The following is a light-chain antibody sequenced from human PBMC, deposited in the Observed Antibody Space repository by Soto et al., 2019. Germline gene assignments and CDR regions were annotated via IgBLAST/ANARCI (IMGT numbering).Light chain of an antibody. CDR3: SSYTSSSTL. Sequence: QSALTQPASASGSPGQSITISCTGTSSDVGGYNYVSRYQQHPGKAPKLMIYEVSNRPSGVSSRFSGSKSGNTASLTISGLQAEDEADYYCSSYTSSSTLFGTGTKVTVL. CDR1: SSDVGGYNY. CDR2: EVS. J-gene: IGLJ1*01. V-gene: IGLV2-14*01.